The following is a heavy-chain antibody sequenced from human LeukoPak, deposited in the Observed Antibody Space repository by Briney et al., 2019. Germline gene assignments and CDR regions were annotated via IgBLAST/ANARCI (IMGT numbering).Heavy chain of an antibody. J-gene: IGHJ4*02. D-gene: IGHD3-10*01. CDR3: ARGIVRGVIPFDY. CDR1: RGSFNSYA. CDR2: IIPIFGTA. V-gene: IGHV1-69*01. Sequence: SVNVPCKHSRGSFNSYAISCVRQAPGQGLEWMGGIIPIFGTANYAQKFQGRVTITADESTSTAYMELSSLRSEDTSVYYCARGIVRGVIPFDYWGQGTLVTVSS.